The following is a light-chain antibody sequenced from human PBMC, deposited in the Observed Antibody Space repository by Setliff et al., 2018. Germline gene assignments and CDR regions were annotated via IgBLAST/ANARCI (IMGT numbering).Light chain of an antibody. CDR3: SSYTRSSTYV. CDR2: DAS. J-gene: IGLJ1*01. CDR1: SSDIGGDNY. V-gene: IGLV2-14*03. Sequence: QSVLTQPASISGSLGQSITISCTGTSSDIGGDNYVSWYQQLPGKAPQLIIYDASSRPSGVSHRFSGSKSGYTASLTISGLQAGDEADYYCSSYTRSSTYVFGGGTKVTVL.